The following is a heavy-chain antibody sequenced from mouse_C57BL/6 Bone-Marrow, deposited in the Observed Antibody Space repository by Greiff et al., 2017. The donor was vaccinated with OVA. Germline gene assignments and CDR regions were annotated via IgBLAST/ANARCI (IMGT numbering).Heavy chain of an antibody. J-gene: IGHJ3*01. CDR2: IWTGGGT. CDR3: ARNVYTGAWFAY. D-gene: IGHD2-12*01. Sequence: QVQLQQSGPGLVAPSQSLSITCTVSGFSLTSYAISWVRQPPGKGLEWLGVIWTGGGTNYNSALKSRLSISKDNSKCQVFLKMNSLQTDDTARYYCARNVYTGAWFAYWGQGTLVTVSA. CDR1: GFSLTSYA. V-gene: IGHV2-9-1*01.